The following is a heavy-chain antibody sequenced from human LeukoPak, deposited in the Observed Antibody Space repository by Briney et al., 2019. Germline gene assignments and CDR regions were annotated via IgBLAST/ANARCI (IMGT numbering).Heavy chain of an antibody. CDR2: IIPIFGTA. V-gene: IGHV1-69*13. CDR3: AREDIVVVPAAFSYYYYYGMDV. CDR1: GYTFTGYY. J-gene: IGHJ6*02. D-gene: IGHD2-2*01. Sequence: SVKVSCKASGYTFTGYYMHWVRQAPGQGLKWMGGIIPIFGTANYAQKFQGRVTITADESTSTAYMELSSLRSEDTAVYYCAREDIVVVPAAFSYYYYYGMDVWGQGTTVTVSS.